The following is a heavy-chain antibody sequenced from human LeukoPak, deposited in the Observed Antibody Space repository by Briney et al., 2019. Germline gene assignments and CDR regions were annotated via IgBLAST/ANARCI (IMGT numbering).Heavy chain of an antibody. CDR1: GFTLSSYW. V-gene: IGHV3-7*01. CDR3: ARDHYDSGIDYQSYFDY. CDR2: INQDGSEK. J-gene: IGHJ4*02. Sequence: GGSLRLSCAASGFTLSSYWMNWVRQAPGKGLEWVANINQDGSEKWFVDSVRGRFTIFRDNAKNSLYLQMNSLRAEDTAVYFCARDHYDSGIDYQSYFDYWGQGTLVTVSS. D-gene: IGHD3-10*01.